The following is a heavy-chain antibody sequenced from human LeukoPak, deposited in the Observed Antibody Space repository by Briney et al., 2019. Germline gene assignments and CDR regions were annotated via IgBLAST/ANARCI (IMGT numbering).Heavy chain of an antibody. CDR2: IIPIFGTA. CDR3: ARDWATVTPTSDY. Sequence: ASVKVSCKASGGTFGSYAISWVRQAPGQGLEWMGGIIPIFGTANYAQKFQGRVTITADKSTSTAYMELSSLRSEDTAVYYCARDWATVTPTSDYWGQGTLVTVSS. CDR1: GGTFGSYA. D-gene: IGHD4-17*01. V-gene: IGHV1-69*06. J-gene: IGHJ4*02.